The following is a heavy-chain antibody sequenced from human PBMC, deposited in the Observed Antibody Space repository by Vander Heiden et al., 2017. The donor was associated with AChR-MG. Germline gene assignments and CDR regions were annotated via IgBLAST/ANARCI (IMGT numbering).Heavy chain of an antibody. J-gene: IGHJ4*02. V-gene: IGHV3-23*01. CDR3: AKLVRRGSGGY. CDR2: ISGSGGST. D-gene: IGHD2-15*01. CDR1: GFTFSSYA. Sequence: EVQLLASGGGLVQPGGSLGLPCAASGFTFSSYAMSWVGQAPGKGLEWVSAISGSGGSTYYADSVKGRFTISRDNSKNTLYLQMNSLRAEDTAVYYCAKLVRRGSGGYWGQGTLVTVCS.